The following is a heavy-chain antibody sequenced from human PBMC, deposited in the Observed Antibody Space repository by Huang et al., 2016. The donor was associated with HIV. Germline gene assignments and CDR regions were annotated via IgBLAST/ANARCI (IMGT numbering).Heavy chain of an antibody. Sequence: QIQLMQSGPELKQPGASVKVSCKASGYTFTSYGITWVRQAPGQGPEWMGWMRRSRGDTEYAQKFQGRVTVTTDTSTNIAYMELRSLRSDDTAKYYCARDPKYHRIGYYRQRRGIDIWGQGTMVIVSS. CDR2: MRRSRGDT. D-gene: IGHD3-22*01. CDR3: ARDPKYHRIGYYRQRRGIDI. V-gene: IGHV1-18*01. J-gene: IGHJ3*02. CDR1: GYTFTSYG.